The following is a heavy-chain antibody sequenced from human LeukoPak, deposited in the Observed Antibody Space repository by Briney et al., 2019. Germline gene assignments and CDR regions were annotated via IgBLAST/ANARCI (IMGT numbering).Heavy chain of an antibody. V-gene: IGHV3-9*01. D-gene: IGHD2-2*01. CDR3: AKDIGIVVIPPAGFDS. J-gene: IGHJ4*02. Sequence: PGGSLRLSCAASGFTFDDYAVHWVRQAPGKGLGGVSGFGWNGDTMGYADSVKGRFTISRDNAKSSLYLHMNSLRPDDTALYYCAKDIGIVVIPPAGFDSWGQGTLVTVSS. CDR1: GFTFDDYA. CDR2: FGWNGDTM.